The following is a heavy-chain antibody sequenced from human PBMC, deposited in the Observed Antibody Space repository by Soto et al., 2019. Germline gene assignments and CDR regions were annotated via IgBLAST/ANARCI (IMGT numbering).Heavy chain of an antibody. CDR3: AKDKEPDGPWDIGY. Sequence: PGGSLRLSCAASGFTFSSYAMSWVRQAPGKGLEWGSTISGSGGSTYYADAVKGRFTISRDNSKSTLYLQMNGLRAEDTAIYYWAKDKEPDGPWDIGYWGHGTLVTVYS. V-gene: IGHV3-23*01. CDR1: GFTFSSYA. J-gene: IGHJ4*01. CDR2: ISGSGGST. D-gene: IGHD1-1*01.